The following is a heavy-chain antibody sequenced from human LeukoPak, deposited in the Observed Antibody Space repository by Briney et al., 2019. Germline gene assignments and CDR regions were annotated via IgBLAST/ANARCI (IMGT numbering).Heavy chain of an antibody. D-gene: IGHD3-10*01. CDR1: GFTFSSYA. CDR2: ISYDGSNK. Sequence: GGSLRLSCAASGFTFSSYAMHWVRQAPGKGLEWVAVISYDGSNKYYADSVKGRFTISRDNSKNTLHLQMNSLRAEDTAVYYCARESQAYYYGSGSPNYWGQGTLVTVSS. CDR3: ARESQAYYYGSGSPNY. V-gene: IGHV3-30*04. J-gene: IGHJ4*02.